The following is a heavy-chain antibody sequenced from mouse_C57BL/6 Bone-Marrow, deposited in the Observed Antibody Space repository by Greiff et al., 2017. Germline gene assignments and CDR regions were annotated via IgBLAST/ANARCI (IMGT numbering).Heavy chain of an antibody. D-gene: IGHD1-1*01. CDR1: GYTFTSYW. Sequence: VQLQQPGAELVKPGASVKLSCKASGYTFTSYWMQWVKQRPGQGLEWIGEIDPSDSYTNYNQKFKGKATLTVDTSSSTAYMQLSSLTSEDSAVYYCARLLRYPAYWGQGTLVTVSA. CDR3: ARLLRYPAY. V-gene: IGHV1-50*01. J-gene: IGHJ3*01. CDR2: IDPSDSYT.